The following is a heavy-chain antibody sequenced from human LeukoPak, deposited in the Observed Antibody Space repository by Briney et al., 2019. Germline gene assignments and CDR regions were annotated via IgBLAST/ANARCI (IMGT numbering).Heavy chain of an antibody. CDR3: ARHGAMNCSSTSCYAFDI. V-gene: IGHV4-59*01. CDR1: GGSFSGYY. D-gene: IGHD2-2*01. J-gene: IGHJ4*02. CDR2: IYYSGST. Sequence: SETLSLTCAVYGGSFSGYYRSWIRQPPGKGLEWIGYIYYSGSTNYNPSLKSRVTISVDTSKNQFSLKLSSVTAADTAVYYCARHGAMNCSSTSCYAFDIWGQGTLVTVSS.